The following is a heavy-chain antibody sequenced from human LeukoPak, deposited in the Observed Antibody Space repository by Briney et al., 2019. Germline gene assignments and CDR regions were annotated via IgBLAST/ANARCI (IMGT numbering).Heavy chain of an antibody. CDR3: ARRLPGPSTWLWFDP. CDR1: GYSFTSYW. D-gene: IGHD2/OR15-2a*01. J-gene: IGHJ5*02. CDR2: IDPSDSYT. Sequence: GESLKISCKGSGYSFTSYWISWVRQMPGKGLEWMGRIDPSDSYTNYSPSFQGHVTISADKSISTAYLQWSSLKASDTAMYYCARRLPGPSTWLWFDPWGQGTLVTVSS. V-gene: IGHV5-10-1*01.